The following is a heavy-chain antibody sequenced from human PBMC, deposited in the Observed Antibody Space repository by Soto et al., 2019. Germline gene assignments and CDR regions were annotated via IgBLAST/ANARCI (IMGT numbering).Heavy chain of an antibody. CDR1: GFTFSSYW. J-gene: IGHJ4*02. Sequence: PGGSLRLSCAASGFTFSSYWMSWVRQAPGKGLEWVANIKQDGSEKYYVDSVKGRFTISRDNAKNSLYLQMNSLRAEDTAVYYCARRGPQERYCSGGSCHGFEYWGQGTLVTVSS. CDR3: ARRGPQERYCSGGSCHGFEY. CDR2: IKQDGSEK. V-gene: IGHV3-7*01. D-gene: IGHD2-15*01.